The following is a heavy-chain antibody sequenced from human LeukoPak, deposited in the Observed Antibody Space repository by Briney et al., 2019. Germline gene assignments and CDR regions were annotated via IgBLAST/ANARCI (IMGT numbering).Heavy chain of an antibody. CDR1: GGSISSGDYY. J-gene: IGHJ2*01. D-gene: IGHD6-19*01. Sequence: SQTLSLTCTVSGGSISSGDYYWSWVRQPPGKGLEWIGEIYHSGSTNYNPSLKSRVTISVDKSKNQFSLKLSSVTAADTAVYYCARDPRGRAAGTSWYFDLWGRGTLVTVSS. CDR3: ARDPRGRAAGTSWYFDL. CDR2: IYHSGST. V-gene: IGHV4-30-4*01.